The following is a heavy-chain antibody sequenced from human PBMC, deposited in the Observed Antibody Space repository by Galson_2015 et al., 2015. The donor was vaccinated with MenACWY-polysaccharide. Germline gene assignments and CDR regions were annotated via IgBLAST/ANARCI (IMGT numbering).Heavy chain of an antibody. V-gene: IGHV3-23*01. CDR3: AKDITGSTGGYFYYGLDV. CDR1: GFTFSSSA. D-gene: IGHD1-7*01. Sequence: SLRLSCAASGFTFSSSAMSWVSQAQGKRMEWVSTITASGGSTYYADSVKGRFTISRDTSKNTLYLQMHSLRAEDTAVYYCAKDITGSTGGYFYYGLDVWGQGTAVTVSS. J-gene: IGHJ6*02. CDR2: ITASGGST.